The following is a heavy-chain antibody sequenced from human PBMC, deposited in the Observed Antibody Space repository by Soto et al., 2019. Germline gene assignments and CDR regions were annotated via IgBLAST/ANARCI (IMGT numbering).Heavy chain of an antibody. J-gene: IGHJ4*02. CDR1: GGSISSGGYY. V-gene: IGHV4-31*03. CDR2: IYYRGST. Sequence: QVQLQESGPGLVKPSQTLSLTCTVSGGSISSGGYYWSWIRQHPGKGLEWIGYIYYRGSTYYNPSLQSRVTISVDTSKNQFSLKLSSVTAADTAVYYCARKAYVWGSVSDYWGQGTLVTVSS. D-gene: IGHD3-16*01. CDR3: ARKAYVWGSVSDY.